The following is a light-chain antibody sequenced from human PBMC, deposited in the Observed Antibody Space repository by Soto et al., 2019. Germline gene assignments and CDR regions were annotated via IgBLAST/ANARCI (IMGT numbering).Light chain of an antibody. J-gene: IGKJ1*01. CDR1: QSISSW. Sequence: DIQMTQSPSTLSASVGERGTITCRASQSISSWLAWYQQKPAKAPKRLIYAASSLQSGVPSRFSGSGSGTEFTLTISSLQPEDSATYYCLQHHTYPRTFGQGTKVDIK. CDR3: LQHHTYPRT. CDR2: AAS. V-gene: IGKV1-5*01.